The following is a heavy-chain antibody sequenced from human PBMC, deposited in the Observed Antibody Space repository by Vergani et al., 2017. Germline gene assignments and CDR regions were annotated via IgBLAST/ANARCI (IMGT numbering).Heavy chain of an antibody. CDR3: ARALRADGYNCDY. V-gene: IGHV4-59*01. Sequence: QVQLQESGPGLVKPSQTLSLTCTVSGGSISSYYWSWSRQPPGKGLEGIGYIYYSGSTNYNPSLKRRVTISVDTSKNQFSLKLSAVTAADTAVYYCARALRADGYNCDYWGQGTLVTVSS. CDR1: GGSISSYY. CDR2: IYYSGST. J-gene: IGHJ4*02. D-gene: IGHD5-24*01.